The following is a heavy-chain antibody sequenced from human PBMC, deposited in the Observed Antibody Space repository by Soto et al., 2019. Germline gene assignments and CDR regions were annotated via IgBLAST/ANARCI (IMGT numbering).Heavy chain of an antibody. J-gene: IGHJ3*02. V-gene: IGHV3-7*01. CDR2: INKDGSEK. Sequence: GGSLRLSCAASGFTFSSYWMTWVRQAPGKGLEWLANINKDGSEKNYVDSVKGRLTISRDNAKNSLSVQVNSLRAEDTAVYYCAREGTTMVTAFDMWGQGTMVTVS. CDR3: AREGTTMVTAFDM. D-gene: IGHD5-18*01. CDR1: GFTFSSYW.